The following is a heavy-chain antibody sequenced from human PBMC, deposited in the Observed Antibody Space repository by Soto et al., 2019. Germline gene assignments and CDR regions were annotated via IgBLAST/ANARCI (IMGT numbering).Heavy chain of an antibody. J-gene: IGHJ6*02. CDR3: ARDGNGMDV. Sequence: SETLSLTCTVSGGSISSYYWSWIRQPPGKGLEWIGYIYYSGSTNYNPSLKSRVTISVGTSKNQFSLKLSSVTAADTAVYYCARDGNGMDVWGQGTTVTVSS. CDR1: GGSISSYY. CDR2: IYYSGST. V-gene: IGHV4-59*01.